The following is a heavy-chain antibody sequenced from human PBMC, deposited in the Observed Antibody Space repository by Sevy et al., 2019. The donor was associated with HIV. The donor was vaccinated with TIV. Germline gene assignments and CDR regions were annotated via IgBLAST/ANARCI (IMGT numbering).Heavy chain of an antibody. J-gene: IGHJ4*02. D-gene: IGHD6-25*01. CDR2: INYSGIT. CDR1: GASISSSGYY. V-gene: IGHV4-39*01. CDR3: VGPKLTYTNGWHYLGY. Sequence: SETLSLTCTVSGASISSSGYYWGWIRQPPGKGLEWIASINYSGITFYNPSLKSRVTISADTSKNQFSLRLSSVTAADSSIYFCVGPKLTYTNGWHYLGYWGQGTVVTVSS.